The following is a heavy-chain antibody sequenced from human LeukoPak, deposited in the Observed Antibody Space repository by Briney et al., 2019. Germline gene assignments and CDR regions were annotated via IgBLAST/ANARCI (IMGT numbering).Heavy chain of an antibody. CDR2: IKQDGSEK. CDR1: EFTFSSYW. D-gene: IGHD2-21*01. J-gene: IGHJ6*02. V-gene: IGHV3-7*01. CDR3: ARYCGGDCYGMDV. Sequence: GGSLRLSCTASEFTFSSYWMSWVRQAPGKGLEWVANIKQDGSEKDYVDSVRGRFTISRDNAKNSLYLQMNNLRAEDTAVYYCARYCGGDCYGMDVWGQGTTVTVSS.